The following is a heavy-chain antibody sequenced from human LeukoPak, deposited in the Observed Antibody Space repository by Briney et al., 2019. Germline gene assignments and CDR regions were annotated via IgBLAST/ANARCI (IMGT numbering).Heavy chain of an antibody. CDR3: AELGITMIGGV. CDR2: ISSSSSYI. CDR1: GITFNTYR. Sequence: GGSLRISCGASGITFNTYRVNWVRQFPGKGLDWVSSISSSSSYIYYAELFKGRFTISRDNAKNSLYLQMNSLRAEDTAVYYCAELGITMIGGVWGKGTTVTISS. V-gene: IGHV3-21*01. D-gene: IGHD3-10*02. J-gene: IGHJ6*04.